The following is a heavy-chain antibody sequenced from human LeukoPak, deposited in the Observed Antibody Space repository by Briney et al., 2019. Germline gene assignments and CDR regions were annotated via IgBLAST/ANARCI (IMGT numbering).Heavy chain of an antibody. CDR2: MNPNSGNT. V-gene: IGHV1-8*01. CDR1: GYTFTSYD. J-gene: IGHJ4*02. CDR3: AKAPLRPRVGVSSFDY. Sequence: ASVKVSCKASGYTFTSYDINWVRQATGQGLEWMGWMNPNSGNTGYAQKFQGRVTMTRNTSISTAYMELNSLRAEDTAVYYCAKAPLRPRVGVSSFDYWGQGTLVTVSS. D-gene: IGHD3-16*01.